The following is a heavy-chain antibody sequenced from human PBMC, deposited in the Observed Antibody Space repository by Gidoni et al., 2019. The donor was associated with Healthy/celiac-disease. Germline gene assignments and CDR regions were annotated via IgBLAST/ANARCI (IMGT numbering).Heavy chain of an antibody. Sequence: VQLQESGPGLVKPSETLSLTCTVSGGSISSYYWSWIRQPPGKGMEWIGYIYYSGSTNYNPSLKSRVTISVDTSKNQFSLKLSSVTAADTAVYYCARSSTTYYDFWSGYYVGDYYYYMDVWGKGTTVTVSS. J-gene: IGHJ6*03. V-gene: IGHV4-59*01. CDR2: IYYSGST. D-gene: IGHD3-3*01. CDR1: GGSISSYY. CDR3: ARSSTTYYDFWSGYYVGDYYYYMDV.